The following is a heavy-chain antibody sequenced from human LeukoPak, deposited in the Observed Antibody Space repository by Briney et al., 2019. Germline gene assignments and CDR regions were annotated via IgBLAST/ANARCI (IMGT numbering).Heavy chain of an antibody. CDR1: GGSFSGYY. CDR3: ARGRQDVTMIVVVMTAVSYYLDV. D-gene: IGHD3-22*01. V-gene: IGHV4-34*01. J-gene: IGHJ6*03. Sequence: PSETLSLTCAVYGGSFSGYYWTRIRQTPGKGLEWIGEMNPSGSTNYNPSLKSRVTISVDTSKNQFSLKLSSVTAADTAVYYCARGRQDVTMIVVVMTAVSYYLDVWGKGTTVTLS. CDR2: MNPSGST.